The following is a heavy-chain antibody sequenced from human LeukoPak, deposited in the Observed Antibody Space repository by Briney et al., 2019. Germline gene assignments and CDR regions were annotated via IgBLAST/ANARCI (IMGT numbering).Heavy chain of an antibody. CDR3: AGGLGSYRF. CDR1: GFTFSNYN. J-gene: IGHJ4*02. Sequence: PGGSLRLSCAASGFTFSNYNMNWVRQTPGKGLEWVSSITRGSIYTFYADSVKGRFTISRDNAKNSLSLQMNSLGAEDTAVYYCAGGLGSYRFWGQGTLVTVSS. CDR2: ITRGSIYT. V-gene: IGHV3-21*01. D-gene: IGHD3-10*01.